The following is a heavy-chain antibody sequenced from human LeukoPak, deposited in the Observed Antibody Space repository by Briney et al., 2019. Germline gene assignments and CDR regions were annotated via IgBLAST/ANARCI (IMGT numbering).Heavy chain of an antibody. CDR1: GFTFSSYA. V-gene: IGHV3-30*04. Sequence: PGGSLRLSCAASGFTFSSYAMHWVRQAPGKGLEWVAVISYDGSNKCYADSVKGRFTISRDNSKNTLYLQTNSLRAEDTAVYYCARTWSSSWPGGFDYWGQGTLVTVSS. CDR3: ARTWSSSWPGGFDY. D-gene: IGHD6-13*01. J-gene: IGHJ4*02. CDR2: ISYDGSNK.